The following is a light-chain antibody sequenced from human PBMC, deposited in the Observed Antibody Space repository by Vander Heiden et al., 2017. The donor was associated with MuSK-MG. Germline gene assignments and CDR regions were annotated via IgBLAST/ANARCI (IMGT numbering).Light chain of an antibody. CDR2: EVT. Sequence: QSALTQPPSASGSPGQSVTISCTGTGSDVGGYNYVSWYQQHPGKAPKLMIYEVTKRPSGVPDRFYGSKSGNTASLTVSGLQPEDEAYYYCSSYAGRKTVFGTGTKVTVL. V-gene: IGLV2-8*01. CDR3: SSYAGRKTV. CDR1: GSDVGGYNY. J-gene: IGLJ1*01.